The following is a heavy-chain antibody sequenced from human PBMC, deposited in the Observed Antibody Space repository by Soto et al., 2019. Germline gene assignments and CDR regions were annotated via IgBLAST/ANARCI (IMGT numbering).Heavy chain of an antibody. CDR1: GGSISSYY. D-gene: IGHD6-19*01. V-gene: IGHV4-59*08. J-gene: IGHJ6*03. Sequence: SETLSLTCTVSGGSISSYYWSWIRQPPGKGLEWIGYIYYSGSTNYNPSLKIRVTISVDTSKNQFSLKLSSVTAADTAVYYCARQVTQYSSGWSYYYYYYMDVWGKGTTVTVSS. CDR2: IYYSGST. CDR3: ARQVTQYSSGWSYYYYYYMDV.